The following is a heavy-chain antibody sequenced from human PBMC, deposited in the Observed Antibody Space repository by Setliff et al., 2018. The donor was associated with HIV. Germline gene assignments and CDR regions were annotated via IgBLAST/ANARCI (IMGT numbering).Heavy chain of an antibody. J-gene: IGHJ4*02. CDR2: IYNTGSA. D-gene: IGHD3-22*01. Sequence: SETLSLTCTVSGDSISSAGYYWSWIRQHPGKGLEWIGYIYNTGSAYFNPSLKSRLTISVDTSRNQFSLKLSSVTAADTAVYYCARGYTRGYFSHFDYWGQGTLVTVSS. CDR3: ARGYTRGYFSHFDY. V-gene: IGHV4-31*03. CDR1: GDSISSAGYY.